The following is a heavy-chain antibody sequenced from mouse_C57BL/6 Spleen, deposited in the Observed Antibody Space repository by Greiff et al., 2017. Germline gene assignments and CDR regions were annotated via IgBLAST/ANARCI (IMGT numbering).Heavy chain of an antibody. Sequence: QVQLQQPGAELVKPGASVKLSCKASGYTFTSYWMQWVKQRPGQGLEWIGEIDPSDSYTNYNQKFKGKATLTVDTSSSTAYMQLSSLTSEDSAVYYCARGVYYGLDYWGQGTTLTVSS. V-gene: IGHV1-50*01. CDR1: GYTFTSYW. J-gene: IGHJ2*01. D-gene: IGHD2-1*01. CDR3: ARGVYYGLDY. CDR2: IDPSDSYT.